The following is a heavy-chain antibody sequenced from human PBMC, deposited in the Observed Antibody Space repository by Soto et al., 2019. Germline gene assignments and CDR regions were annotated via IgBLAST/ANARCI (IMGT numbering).Heavy chain of an antibody. J-gene: IGHJ6*03. D-gene: IGHD5-12*01. V-gene: IGHV3-66*01. CDR2: IDSGGST. Sequence: EVQLVESGGGLVQPGGSLRLSCAASGFTVSSNYMTWVRQPPGKGLEWVSVIDSGGSTYYADSMKGRFSISRDNSKNTLYLQMNSLRAEDTAVYYCARVATIPSNPLDYYYMDVWGKGTTVTVSS. CDR3: ARVATIPSNPLDYYYMDV. CDR1: GFTVSSNY.